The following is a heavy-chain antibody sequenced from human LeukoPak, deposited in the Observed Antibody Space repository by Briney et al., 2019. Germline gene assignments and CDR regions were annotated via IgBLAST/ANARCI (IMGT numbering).Heavy chain of an antibody. D-gene: IGHD2-15*01. CDR1: GYTFTSYA. V-gene: IGHV1-18*01. CDR3: ARVKAGGYCSGGSCYNVAMDYPKYYMDV. CDR2: ISAYNGNT. J-gene: IGHJ6*03. Sequence: AASVKVSCKASGYTFTSYAMHWVRQAPGQRLEWMGWISAYNGNTNYAQKLQGRVTMTTDTSTSTAYMELRSLRSDDTAVYYCARVKAGGYCSGGSCYNVAMDYPKYYMDVWGKGTTVTVSS.